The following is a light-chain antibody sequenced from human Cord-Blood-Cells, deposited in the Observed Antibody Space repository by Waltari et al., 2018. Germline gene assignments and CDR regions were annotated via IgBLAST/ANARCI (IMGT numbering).Light chain of an antibody. J-gene: IGLJ1*01. V-gene: IGLV2-23*02. CDR3: CSYAGSSTV. CDR1: SLDVGSYNL. CDR2: EVS. Sequence: QSALTQPATGSGSPGQSIPISCTGTSLDVGSYNLVSWYQQHPGKAPKLMIYEVSKRPSGVSNRFSGSKSGNTASLTISGLQAEDEADYYCCSYAGSSTVFGTGTKVTVL.